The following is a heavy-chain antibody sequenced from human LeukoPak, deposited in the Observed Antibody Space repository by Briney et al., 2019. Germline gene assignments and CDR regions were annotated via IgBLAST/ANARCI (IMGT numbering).Heavy chain of an antibody. CDR2: TYYRSKWSS. CDR1: GDSFSSKSAA. D-gene: IGHD1-26*01. Sequence: SQTLSLTCAISGDSFSSKSAAWNWLRQSPSRGLEWLGRTYYRSKWSSGYAESVKSRLTVSPDTSKNLFSLQLRSVTPEDTAVYYCARSQTGGTFDYWGQGALVTVSS. CDR3: ARSQTGGTFDY. V-gene: IGHV6-1*01. J-gene: IGHJ4*02.